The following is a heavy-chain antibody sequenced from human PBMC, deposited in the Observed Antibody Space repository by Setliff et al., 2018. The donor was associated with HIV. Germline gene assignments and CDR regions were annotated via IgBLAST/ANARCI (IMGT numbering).Heavy chain of an antibody. CDR2: IYTSGST. V-gene: IGHV4-61*02. Sequence: SETLSLTCTVSGGSISSGSYYWSWIRQPAGKGLEWIGRIYTSGSTKYNPSLESRVTISLDTSKNQLSLKLRSVTAADTAVYYCARAFWSGYPFNMDVWGKGTTVTVSS. CDR3: ARAFWSGYPFNMDV. CDR1: GGSISSGSYY. D-gene: IGHD3-3*01. J-gene: IGHJ6*03.